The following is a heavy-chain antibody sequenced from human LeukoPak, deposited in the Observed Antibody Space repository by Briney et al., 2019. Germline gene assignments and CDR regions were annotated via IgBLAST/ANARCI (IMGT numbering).Heavy chain of an antibody. CDR3: ARVHYDILTGYSYFDY. Sequence: ASVKVSCKASGYTFTSYGISWVRQAPGQGLGWMGWIGAYNDNTNYAQKLQGRVTMTTDTSTSTAYMELRSLRSHDTAVYYCARVHYDILTGYSYFDYWGQGTLVTVSS. V-gene: IGHV1-18*01. CDR2: IGAYNDNT. J-gene: IGHJ4*02. D-gene: IGHD3-9*01. CDR1: GYTFTSYG.